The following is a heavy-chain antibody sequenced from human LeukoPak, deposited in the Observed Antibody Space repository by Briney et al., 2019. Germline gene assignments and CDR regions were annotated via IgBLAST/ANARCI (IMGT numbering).Heavy chain of an antibody. V-gene: IGHV4-34*01. D-gene: IGHD4-17*01. J-gene: IGHJ3*02. Sequence: SETLSLTCAVYGGSFSGYYWSWIRQPPGKGLEWIGEINHSGSTNYNPSLKSRVTISVDTSKNQFSLKLSSVTAAGTAVYYCARGPPLKHYGAQRSAFDIWGQGTMVTVSS. CDR2: INHSGST. CDR3: ARGPPLKHYGAQRSAFDI. CDR1: GGSFSGYY.